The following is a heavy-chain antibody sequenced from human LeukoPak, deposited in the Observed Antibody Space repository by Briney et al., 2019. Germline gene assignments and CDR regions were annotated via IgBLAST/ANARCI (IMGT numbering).Heavy chain of an antibody. D-gene: IGHD2-21*01. CDR1: GYSFTSYW. CDR2: IYPADSDT. Sequence: GESLKISCKSSGYSFTSYWIGWVRQMPGKGLEWMGIIYPADSDTRYSPSFQGQVTISVDMSISTAYLQWSSLKASDTAMYYCARHGPIVVVSTDDAFDVWGQGTMVTVFS. J-gene: IGHJ3*01. V-gene: IGHV5-51*01. CDR3: ARHGPIVVVSTDDAFDV.